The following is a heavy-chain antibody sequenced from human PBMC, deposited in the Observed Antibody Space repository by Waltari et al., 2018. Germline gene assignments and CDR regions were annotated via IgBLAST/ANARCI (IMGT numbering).Heavy chain of an antibody. D-gene: IGHD3-9*01. CDR1: GYSISSGYY. CDR3: ARRVTIFSPEDY. V-gene: IGHV4-38-2*01. Sequence: QVQLQESGPGLVKPSETLSLTCAVSGYSISSGYYWGWIRQPPGKGLEWIGSIYHSGGTYYNPSLKSRVTISVDTSKNQFSLKLSSVTAADTAVYYCARRVTIFSPEDYWGQGTLVTVSS. CDR2: IYHSGGT. J-gene: IGHJ4*02.